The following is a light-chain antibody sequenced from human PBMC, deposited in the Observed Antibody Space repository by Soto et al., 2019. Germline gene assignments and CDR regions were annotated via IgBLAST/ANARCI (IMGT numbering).Light chain of an antibody. CDR3: QQYGSYPLT. CDR2: DAS. V-gene: IGKV3-20*01. CDR1: QSVSSY. Sequence: EIVLTQSPGTLSLSPGERATLSCRASQSVSSYLAWYQQKPGQAPRLLIYDASNRATGIPARFSGSGSGTDFTLTITRLEPEDFAVYYCQQYGSYPLTFGGGTKVDNK. J-gene: IGKJ4*01.